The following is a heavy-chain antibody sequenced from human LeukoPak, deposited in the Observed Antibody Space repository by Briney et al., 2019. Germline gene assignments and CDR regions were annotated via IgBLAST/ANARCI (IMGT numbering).Heavy chain of an antibody. CDR3: ARFSRDAFDI. CDR1: GDSVSGNSAS. CDR2: TYYRSKWYN. Sequence: SQTLSLTCAIPGDSVSGNSASWNWIRQSPSRGLEWLGRTYYRSKWYNEYAVFVKSRMTINPDTSKNQFSLQLNSLTPEDTAVYYCARFSRDAFDIWGQGTMVSVSS. V-gene: IGHV6-1*01. D-gene: IGHD3-3*02. J-gene: IGHJ3*02.